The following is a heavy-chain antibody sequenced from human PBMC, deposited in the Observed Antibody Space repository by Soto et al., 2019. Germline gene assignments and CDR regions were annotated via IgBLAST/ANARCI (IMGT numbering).Heavy chain of an antibody. V-gene: IGHV3-21*01. Sequence: EVQLVESGGGLVKPGGSLRLSCAASGFTFSSYSMNWVHQAPGKGLEWVSSISSSSSYIDYADSVKGRFTISRDNAKNSLYLQMNSLRAEDTAVYYCAREVSKYSGYDFDYWGQGTLVTVSS. D-gene: IGHD5-12*01. CDR2: ISSSSSYI. J-gene: IGHJ4*02. CDR1: GFTFSSYS. CDR3: AREVSKYSGYDFDY.